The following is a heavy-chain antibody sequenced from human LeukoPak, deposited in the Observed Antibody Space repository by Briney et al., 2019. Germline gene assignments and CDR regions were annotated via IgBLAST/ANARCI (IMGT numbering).Heavy chain of an antibody. V-gene: IGHV6-1*01. D-gene: IGHD5-18*01. CDR1: GDSVSSNSAA. CDR2: TYFRSTWYN. J-gene: IGHJ4*02. Sequence: SQTLSLTCVISGDSVSSNSAAWNWIGQSPSRGLEWLGRTYFRSTWYNDYAVSAKSRITINPDTSKNQFSLQLNSVTPEDTAVYYCAREDTLGPLDYWGQGTLVTVSS. CDR3: AREDTLGPLDY.